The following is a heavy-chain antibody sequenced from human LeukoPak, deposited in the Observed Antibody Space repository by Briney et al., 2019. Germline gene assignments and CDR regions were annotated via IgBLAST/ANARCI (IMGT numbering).Heavy chain of an antibody. J-gene: IGHJ2*01. CDR2: IGAAGDT. V-gene: IGHV3-13*01. CDR1: GYTFSTYD. D-gene: IGHD1-7*01. CDR3: ARGWNSFWYFDF. Sequence: GGSLRLSCAASGYTFSTYDMHWVRQVTGKDLEWVSAIGAAGDTYYPDSVKGRFTISRENVKNSLYLQMNSLRVEDTAVYYCARGWNSFWYFDFWGRGTQVTVSS.